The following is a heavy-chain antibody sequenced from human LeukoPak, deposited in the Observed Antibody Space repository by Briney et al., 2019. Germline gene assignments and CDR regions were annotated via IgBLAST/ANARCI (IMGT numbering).Heavy chain of an antibody. CDR1: GFTFSSYA. D-gene: IGHD2-2*01. Sequence: PGGSLRLSCAASGFTFSSYAMSWVRQAPGKGLEWVSAISGSGGSTYYADSVKGRFTISRDNSKNTLYLQMNSLRAEDTAVYYCAKAPSVTGSSTSCLDYWGQGTLVTVSS. CDR2: ISGSGGST. V-gene: IGHV3-23*01. J-gene: IGHJ4*02. CDR3: AKAPSVTGSSTSCLDY.